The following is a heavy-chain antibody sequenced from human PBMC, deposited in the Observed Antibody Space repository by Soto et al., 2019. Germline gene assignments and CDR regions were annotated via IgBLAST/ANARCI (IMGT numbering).Heavy chain of an antibody. D-gene: IGHD2-21*02. CDR1: AFSLSTGGVG. V-gene: IGHV2-5*02. Sequence: QITLKESGPTLVKPTQTLTLTCTFSAFSLSTGGVGVGWIRQPPGKALEWLALIYWDDDKRYSPSLRSRITITKYTSKTQVDRTMTNMDPVDTATYYCIQSRSGGDCLQSYASYYDYGMDVWGQGTTVTVSS. CDR3: IQSRSGGDCLQSYASYYDYGMDV. J-gene: IGHJ6*02. CDR2: IYWDDDK.